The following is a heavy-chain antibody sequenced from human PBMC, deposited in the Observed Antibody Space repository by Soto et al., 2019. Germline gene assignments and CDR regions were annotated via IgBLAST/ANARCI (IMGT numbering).Heavy chain of an antibody. J-gene: IGHJ4*02. CDR1: GYSISTDY. CDR2: IYYGGST. V-gene: IGHV4-59*01. D-gene: IGHD6-13*01. CDR3: ARRIAAAGTSAHDS. Sequence: PSETLSLTCTVSGYSISTDYWSWIRQSPGKGLEWIGFIYYGGSTNYNPSLKSRVTISVDTPKNQFSLKLSSVTDADTAVYYCARRIAAAGTSAHDSWGQGTLVTVSS.